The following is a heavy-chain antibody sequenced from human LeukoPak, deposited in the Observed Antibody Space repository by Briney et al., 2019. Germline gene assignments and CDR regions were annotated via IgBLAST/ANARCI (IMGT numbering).Heavy chain of an antibody. D-gene: IGHD3-10*01. CDR2: IIPILGIA. J-gene: IGHJ4*02. Sequence: SVKVSCKASGGTFISYAISWVRQAPGQGREWMGRIIPILGIANYAQKFQGRVTITRDKSTSTAYMELSSLRSEDTAVYYCARDRGLLWFGDLSSGPDYWGQGTLVTVSS. CDR3: ARDRGLLWFGDLSSGPDY. V-gene: IGHV1-69*04. CDR1: GGTFISYA.